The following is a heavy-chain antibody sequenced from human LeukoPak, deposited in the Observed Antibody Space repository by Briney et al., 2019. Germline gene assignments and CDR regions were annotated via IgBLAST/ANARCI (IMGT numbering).Heavy chain of an antibody. CDR3: ARDNSVGDYAWWFDP. Sequence: GASVKVSCKASGGTFSSYAISWVRQAPGQGLEWMGGIIPIFGTANYAQKFRGRVTMTRDLSTSTDYMELSSLRSDDTAAYFCARDNSVGDYAWWFDPWGQGTLVTVSS. CDR2: IIPIFGTA. J-gene: IGHJ5*02. D-gene: IGHD1-26*01. CDR1: GGTFSSYA. V-gene: IGHV1-69*05.